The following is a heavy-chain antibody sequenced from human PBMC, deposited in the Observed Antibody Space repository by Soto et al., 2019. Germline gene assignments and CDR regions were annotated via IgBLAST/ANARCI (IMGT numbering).Heavy chain of an antibody. D-gene: IGHD2-2*01. Sequence: GGSLRLSCAASGFTFSSYAMSWVRQAPGKGLEWVSAISGSGGSTYYADSVKGRFTISRDNSKNTLYLQMNSLRAEDTAVYYCAKASVPAARAEYYYYYGMDVWGQGTTVTVS. J-gene: IGHJ6*02. CDR1: GFTFSSYA. V-gene: IGHV3-23*01. CDR2: ISGSGGST. CDR3: AKASVPAARAEYYYYYGMDV.